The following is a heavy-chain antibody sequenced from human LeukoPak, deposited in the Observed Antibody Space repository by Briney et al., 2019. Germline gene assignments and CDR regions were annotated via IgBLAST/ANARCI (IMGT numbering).Heavy chain of an antibody. Sequence: SETLSLTCTVSGGSISSSSYYWGWIRQPPGKGLEWIGSIYYSGSTYYNPSLKSRVTISVDTSKNQFSLKLSSVTAADTAVYYCARIRSPIHYYYYYMDVWGKGTTVTVSS. CDR3: ARIRSPIHYYYYYMDV. J-gene: IGHJ6*03. D-gene: IGHD3-3*02. CDR1: GGSISSSSYY. V-gene: IGHV4-39*07. CDR2: IYYSGST.